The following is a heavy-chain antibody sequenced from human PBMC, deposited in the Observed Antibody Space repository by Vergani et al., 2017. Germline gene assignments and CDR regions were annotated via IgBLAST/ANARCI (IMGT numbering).Heavy chain of an antibody. CDR2: INPSGGST. V-gene: IGHV1-46*01. D-gene: IGHD3-10*01. Sequence: QVQLVQSGAEVKKPGASVKVSCKASGYTFTSYYMHWVRQAPRQGLEWMGIINPSGGSTSYAQKFQGRVTMTRDTSTSTVYMELSSLRSEDTAVYYCAREGPYGSGRLVNGMDVWGQGTTVTVSS. J-gene: IGHJ6*02. CDR1: GYTFTSYY. CDR3: AREGPYGSGRLVNGMDV.